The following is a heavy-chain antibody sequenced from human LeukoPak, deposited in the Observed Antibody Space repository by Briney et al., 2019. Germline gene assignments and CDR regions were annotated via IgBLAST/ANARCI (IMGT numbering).Heavy chain of an antibody. CDR2: IYHSGST. CDR3: ARGAALVTDKYFDY. D-gene: IGHD5-18*01. J-gene: IGHJ4*01. CDR1: GGSLSSSNW. Sequence: SETLSLTCAVSGGSLSSSNWWSWVRQPPGKGLEWIGEIYHSGSTNYNPSLKSRVTISVDKSKNQFSLKLSSVTAADTAMYYCARGAALVTDKYFDYWGHGTLVTVSS. V-gene: IGHV4-4*02.